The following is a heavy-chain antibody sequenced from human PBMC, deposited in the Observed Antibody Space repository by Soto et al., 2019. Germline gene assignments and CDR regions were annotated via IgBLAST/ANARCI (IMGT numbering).Heavy chain of an antibody. CDR2: IIPRSAKS. J-gene: IGHJ4*02. D-gene: IGHD3-22*01. CDR3: ARGSLSSGYYYY. CDR1: GDTFSTYT. Sequence: GASVKVSCKASGDTFSTYTITWMRQAPGRGLEWVGGIIPRSAKSNYAQKFQGRVTITADESTSTAYMELSSLRSEDTAVYYCARGSLSSGYYYYWGQGALVTVSS. V-gene: IGHV1-69*13.